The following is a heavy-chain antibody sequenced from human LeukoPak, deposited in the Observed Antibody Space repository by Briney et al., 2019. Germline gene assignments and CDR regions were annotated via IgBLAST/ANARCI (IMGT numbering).Heavy chain of an antibody. CDR2: INHSGST. CDR1: GGSISSGGYY. V-gene: IGHV4-39*07. Sequence: PSETLSLTCTVSGGSISSGGYYWSWIRQPPGKGLEWIGEINHSGSTNYNPSLKSRVTISVDTSKNQFSLKLSSVTAADTAVYYCARGIHSSSWFTRSRGGIGWFDPWGQGTLVTVSS. J-gene: IGHJ5*02. D-gene: IGHD6-13*01. CDR3: ARGIHSSSWFTRSRGGIGWFDP.